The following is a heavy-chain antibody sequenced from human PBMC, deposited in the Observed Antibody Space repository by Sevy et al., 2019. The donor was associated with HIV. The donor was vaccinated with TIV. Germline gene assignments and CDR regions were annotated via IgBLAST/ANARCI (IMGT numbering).Heavy chain of an antibody. CDR2: LKSKADGGTV. D-gene: IGHD1-1*01. V-gene: IGHV3-49*04. CDR3: TRWKGLQSIFDY. Sequence: GGSLRLSCTTSGFTFGDYAMNWVRQAPGKGLEWVAFLKSKADGGTVDHAASVKGRFPISRVDSKSIAYLQMNDLTTEDTGVYYCTRWKGLQSIFDYWGQGALVTVSS. CDR1: GFTFGDYA. J-gene: IGHJ4*02.